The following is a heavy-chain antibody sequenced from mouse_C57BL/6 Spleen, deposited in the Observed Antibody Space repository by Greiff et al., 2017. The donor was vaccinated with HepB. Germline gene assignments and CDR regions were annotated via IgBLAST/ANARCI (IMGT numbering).Heavy chain of an antibody. V-gene: IGHV5-6*01. CDR2: ISSGGSYT. D-gene: IGHD4-1*01. J-gene: IGHJ2*01. CDR3: ARALGRGYFDY. Sequence: EVQRVESGGDLVKPGGSLKLSCAASGFTFSSYGMSWVRQTPDKRLEWVATISSGGSYTYYPDSVKGRFTISRDNAKNTLYLQMSSLKSEDTAMYYCARALGRGYFDYWGQGTTLTVSS. CDR1: GFTFSSYG.